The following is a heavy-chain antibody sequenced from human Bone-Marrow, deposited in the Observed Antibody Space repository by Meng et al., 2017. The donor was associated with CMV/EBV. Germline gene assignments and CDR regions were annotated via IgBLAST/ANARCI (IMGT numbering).Heavy chain of an antibody. Sequence: GESLKISCAASGFTLSSYTMNWVRQAPGKGLEWVSSISSSTTYIYYADSVTGRFTISRDNVKNSLYLQMNSLRAEDTAVYYCAINIPGTPINYWGQGTLVTVSS. CDR2: ISSSTTYI. CDR1: GFTLSSYT. V-gene: IGHV3-21*01. J-gene: IGHJ4*02. CDR3: AINIPGTPINY. D-gene: IGHD2-21*01.